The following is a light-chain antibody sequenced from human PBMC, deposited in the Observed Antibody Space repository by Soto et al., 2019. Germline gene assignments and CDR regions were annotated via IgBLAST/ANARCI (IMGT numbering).Light chain of an antibody. Sequence: DIVMTQSPDSLAVSLGERATINCKSSQSVLYTSYNKNLLAWYQQKTGQPPKLLIYWASTRESRVPDRFSGSGAGAAYSLPSSSLQDEDVAVYYCQQYSDSPPLFTFGHGTKVNI. CDR1: QSVLYTSYNKNL. V-gene: IGKV4-1*01. J-gene: IGKJ3*01. CDR2: WAS. CDR3: QQYSDSPPLFT.